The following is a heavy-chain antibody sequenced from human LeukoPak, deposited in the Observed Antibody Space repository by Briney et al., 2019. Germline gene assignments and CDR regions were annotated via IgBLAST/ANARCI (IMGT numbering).Heavy chain of an antibody. CDR2: INHGGST. V-gene: IGHV4-34*01. J-gene: IGHJ5*02. CDR3: ARGWNYYGSGNWFDP. D-gene: IGHD3-10*01. Sequence: SETLSLTCAVYGGSFSGYYWSWIRQPPGKGLEWIGEINHGGSTNYNPSLKSRVTISVDTSKNQFSLKLSTVTAADTAVYYCARGWNYYGSGNWFDPWGQGTLVTVSS. CDR1: GGSFSGYY.